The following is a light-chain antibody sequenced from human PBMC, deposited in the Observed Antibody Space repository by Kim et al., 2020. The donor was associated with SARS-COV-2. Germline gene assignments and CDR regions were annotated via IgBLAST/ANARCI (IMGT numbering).Light chain of an antibody. CDR1: SLRSYY. Sequence: GQTVRITCQGDSLRSYYASWYQQKPGQAPVLVIYGKNNRPSGIPDRFSGYSSGNTASLTITGAQAEDEADYYCNSRDSSGNHLDVVVRGGTKLTVL. J-gene: IGLJ2*01. V-gene: IGLV3-19*01. CDR2: GKN. CDR3: NSRDSSGNHLDVV.